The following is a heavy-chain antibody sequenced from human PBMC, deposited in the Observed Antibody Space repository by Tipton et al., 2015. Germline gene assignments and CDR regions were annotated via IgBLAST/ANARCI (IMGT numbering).Heavy chain of an antibody. CDR2: IYYSGST. J-gene: IGHJ6*02. CDR1: GGSISSSSYY. CDR3: ARMTPMVSYYYYGMDV. D-gene: IGHD5-18*01. V-gene: IGHV4-39*07. Sequence: TLSLTCTVSGGSISSSSYYWGWIRQPPGKGLEWIGYIYYSGSTYYNPSLKSRVTISVDTSKNQFSLKLTSVTAADTAVYYCARMTPMVSYYYYGMDVWGQGTTVTVSS.